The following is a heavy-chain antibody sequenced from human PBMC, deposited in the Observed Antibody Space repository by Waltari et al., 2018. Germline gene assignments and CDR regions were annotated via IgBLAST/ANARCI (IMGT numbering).Heavy chain of an antibody. J-gene: IGHJ6*02. D-gene: IGHD6-19*01. CDR3: ARDSSGWYYYYGMDV. CDR2: ILPIFGTA. CDR1: GGIFSSYS. Sequence: QVKLVQSGAEVKKPGSSVEVHCKTSGGIFSSYSISWVRQNTGQGLEWMGRILPIFGTANSAQKFQGRVTITADKSTSTAYMELSSLRSEDTAVYYCARDSSGWYYYYGMDVWGQGTTVTVSS. V-gene: IGHV1-69*08.